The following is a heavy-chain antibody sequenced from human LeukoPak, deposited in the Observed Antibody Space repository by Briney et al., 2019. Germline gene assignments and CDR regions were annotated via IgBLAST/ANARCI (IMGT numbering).Heavy chain of an antibody. J-gene: IGHJ4*02. V-gene: IGHV3-30-3*01. CDR3: ARNKTPFIAAAGTSDY. Sequence: GGSLRLSCAASGFTFSSYAMHWVRQAPGKGLEWVAVISYDGSNKYYADSVKGRFTISRDNSKNTLYLQMNSLRAEDTAVYYCARNKTPFIAAAGTSDYWGQGTLVTVSS. D-gene: IGHD6-13*01. CDR2: ISYDGSNK. CDR1: GFTFSSYA.